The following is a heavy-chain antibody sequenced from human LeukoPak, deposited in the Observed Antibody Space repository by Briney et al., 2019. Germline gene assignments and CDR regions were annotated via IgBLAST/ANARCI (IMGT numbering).Heavy chain of an antibody. Sequence: PGRSLRLSCAASGFTFSSYGMHWVRQAPGKGLEWVAVISYDGSNKYYADSVKGRFTISRDNSKNTLYLQMNSLRAEDTAVYYCARDEQSDYWGQGTLVTVSS. J-gene: IGHJ4*02. CDR1: GFTFSSYG. CDR2: ISYDGSNK. CDR3: ARDEQSDY. D-gene: IGHD6-19*01. V-gene: IGHV3-30*03.